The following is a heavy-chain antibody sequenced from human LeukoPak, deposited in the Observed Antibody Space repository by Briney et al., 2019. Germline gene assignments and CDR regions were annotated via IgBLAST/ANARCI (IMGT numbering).Heavy chain of an antibody. J-gene: IGHJ4*02. D-gene: IGHD1-1*01. CDR1: GDSVSRHDLT. CDR2: TFYRSKWYN. V-gene: IGHV6-1*01. CDR3: VRSYDWVFDY. Sequence: SQTLSLTCAISGDSVSRHDLTWDWVRQSPSRGLEWLGRTFYRSKWYNDYAVSVKSRVTVSPDTSKNQFSLHLNSVTPEDTAVYYCVRSYDWVFDYWGQGTRVTVSS.